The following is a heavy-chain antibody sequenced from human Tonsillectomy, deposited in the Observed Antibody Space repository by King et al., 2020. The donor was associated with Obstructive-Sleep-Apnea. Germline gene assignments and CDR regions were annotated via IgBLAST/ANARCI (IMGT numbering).Heavy chain of an antibody. CDR2: IYYSGST. Sequence: QLQESGPGLVKPSETLSLTCTVSGGSISSSSYYWGWIRQPPGKGLEWIGSIYYSGSTYYNPSLKSRVTISVDTSKNPLSLKLSSVTAADTAVYYCARVSGVGYYYDSSGYYYFDYWGQGTLVTVSS. D-gene: IGHD3-22*01. V-gene: IGHV4-39*07. CDR3: ARVSGVGYYYDSSGYYYFDY. J-gene: IGHJ4*02. CDR1: GGSISSSSYY.